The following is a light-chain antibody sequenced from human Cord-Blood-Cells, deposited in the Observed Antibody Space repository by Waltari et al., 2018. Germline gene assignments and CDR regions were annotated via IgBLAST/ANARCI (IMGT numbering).Light chain of an antibody. Sequence: DIVMTQSPDSLAVSLGERATINCKSSQSVLYSSNNKNYLAWYQQKPGQPPKLLIYWASTRETGGPDRFRWRGFGTDFTLTISSLQAEDVAVYYCQQYYSTPITFGQGTRLEIK. CDR1: QSVLYSSNNKNY. J-gene: IGKJ5*01. V-gene: IGKV4-1*01. CDR3: QQYYSTPIT. CDR2: WAS.